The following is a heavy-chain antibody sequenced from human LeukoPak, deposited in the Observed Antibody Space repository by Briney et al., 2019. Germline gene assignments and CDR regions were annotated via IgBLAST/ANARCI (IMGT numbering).Heavy chain of an antibody. J-gene: IGHJ4*02. D-gene: IGHD2-15*01. Sequence: GGSLRLSCAASGFTFSSYSMNWVRQAPGKGPEWVSYISSSSSTIYYADSVKGRFTISRDNAKNSLYLQMNSLRAEDTAVYYCARPNIYCSGGSCYLGHFDYWGQGTLVTVSS. CDR1: GFTFSSYS. V-gene: IGHV3-48*01. CDR2: ISSSSSTI. CDR3: ARPNIYCSGGSCYLGHFDY.